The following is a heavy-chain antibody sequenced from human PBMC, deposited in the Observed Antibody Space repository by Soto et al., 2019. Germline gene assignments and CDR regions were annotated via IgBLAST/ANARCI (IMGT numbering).Heavy chain of an antibody. J-gene: IGHJ4*02. D-gene: IGHD1-1*01. CDR2: IYYSGST. CDR1: GGSLSSGDYY. CDR3: AGVKTGNFDY. V-gene: IGHV4-30-4*01. Sequence: SETLSLTCTVSGGSLSSGDYYWNWIRQPPGKGLEWIGYIYYSGSTYYNPSLKSRVTISVDTSKNQFSLKLSSVTAADTAVYYCAGVKTGNFDYWGQGTLVTVSS.